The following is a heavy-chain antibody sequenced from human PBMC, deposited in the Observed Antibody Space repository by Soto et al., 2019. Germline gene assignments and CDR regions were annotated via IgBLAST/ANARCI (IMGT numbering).Heavy chain of an antibody. CDR1: GGTFSSYT. J-gene: IGHJ3*02. Sequence: QVQLVQSGAEVKKPGSSVKVSCKASGGTFSSYTISWVRQAPGQGLEWMGRIIPILGIANYAQKFQGRVTITADKSTSTAYMELSSLRSEDTAVYYYAVIVVVVAANDAFDIWGQGTMVTVSS. D-gene: IGHD2-15*01. CDR2: IIPILGIA. V-gene: IGHV1-69*02. CDR3: AVIVVVVAANDAFDI.